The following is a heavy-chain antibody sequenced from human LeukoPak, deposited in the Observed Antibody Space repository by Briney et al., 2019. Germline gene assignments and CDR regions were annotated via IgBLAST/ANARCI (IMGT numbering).Heavy chain of an antibody. V-gene: IGHV3-7*01. CDR2: VRLDGSER. CDR1: GFTSSDHS. D-gene: IGHD1-26*01. Sequence: SGGSLRLSCAASGFTSSDHSISWVRQAPGKGLEWVANVRLDGSERNYVDSVKGRFTIYRDSVENTVYLQMNSLRAEDTAVYYCARGGIWGEGTTVTVSS. J-gene: IGHJ6*04. CDR3: ARGGI.